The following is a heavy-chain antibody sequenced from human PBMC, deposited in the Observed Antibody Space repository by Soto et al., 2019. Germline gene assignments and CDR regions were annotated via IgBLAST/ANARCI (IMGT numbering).Heavy chain of an antibody. D-gene: IGHD3-3*01. CDR1: GSSVTDSDW. Sequence: QVNLQESGPGLVRPSDTLSLTCVVSGSSVTDSDWWVWIRQPPGKGLEWVGSIFHTGATYSNPSLKDRVSFSVDKSKNHFSLRLTSATALDPAVYFCARRFLEWGDAFDVWGQGALVTVSS. CDR2: IFHTGAT. J-gene: IGHJ3*01. CDR3: ARRFLEWGDAFDV. V-gene: IGHV4-28*01.